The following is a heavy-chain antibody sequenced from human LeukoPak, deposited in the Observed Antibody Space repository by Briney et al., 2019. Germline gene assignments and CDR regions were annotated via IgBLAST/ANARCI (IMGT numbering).Heavy chain of an antibody. V-gene: IGHV4-39*01. D-gene: IGHD6-13*01. J-gene: IGHJ4*02. CDR2: IYYSGST. CDR3: ASQRYSSSWYGVDYFDY. Sequence: SETLSLTCTVSGDSISNGFYYWGWIRQPPGKGLEWIGSIYYSGSTYYNPSLKSRVTISVDTSKNQFSLKLSSVTAADTAVYYCASQRYSSSWYGVDYFDYWGQGTLVTVSS. CDR1: GDSISNGFYY.